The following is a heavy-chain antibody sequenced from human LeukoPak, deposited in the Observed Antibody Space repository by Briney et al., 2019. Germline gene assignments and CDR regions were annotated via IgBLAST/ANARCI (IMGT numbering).Heavy chain of an antibody. D-gene: IGHD6-25*01. Sequence: PSETLSLTCNVSGVSVSSSSYYWGWIRQPPGKGLEWIGSIYSSGSTYYNSSLKSRVTISIDTSKNQVSLKMSSVTAADTAVYYCAKSGGYGLIDYWGQGTLVTVSS. CDR2: IYSSGST. CDR3: AKSGGYGLIDY. V-gene: IGHV4-39*01. J-gene: IGHJ4*01. CDR1: GVSVSSSSYY.